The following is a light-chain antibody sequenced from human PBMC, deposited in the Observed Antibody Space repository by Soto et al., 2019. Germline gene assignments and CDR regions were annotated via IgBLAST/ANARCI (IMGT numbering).Light chain of an antibody. Sequence: DIQMTQSPSTLSASVGDRVTITCRASQSISNWLAWYQQXXXKAPKLLIFDASSLQSGVPSRFSGSGSGTEFTLTISSLRPDDFATYYCQQYNDYPTFGPGTKVDIK. CDR3: QQYNDYPT. V-gene: IGKV1-5*01. CDR1: QSISNW. J-gene: IGKJ3*01. CDR2: DAS.